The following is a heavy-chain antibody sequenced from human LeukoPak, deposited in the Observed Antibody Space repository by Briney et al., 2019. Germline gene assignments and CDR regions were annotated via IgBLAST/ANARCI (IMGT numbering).Heavy chain of an antibody. D-gene: IGHD1-20*01. V-gene: IGHV4-39*01. CDR2: ISHSGST. CDR1: GGSISSSSYF. Sequence: PSETLSLTCTVCGGSISSSSYFWGWIRQPAGKGLEWIGSISHSGSTYYDPSLKSRITISVDTSKNQFSLKARSVTAADTAVYYCARRITGTTSDSFDYWGQGILVTVSS. J-gene: IGHJ4*02. CDR3: ARRITGTTSDSFDY.